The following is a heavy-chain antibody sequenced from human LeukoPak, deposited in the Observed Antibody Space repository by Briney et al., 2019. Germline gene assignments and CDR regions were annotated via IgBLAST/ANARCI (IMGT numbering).Heavy chain of an antibody. V-gene: IGHV3-7*03. CDR1: GFTFSRYW. CDR3: ASTPLLAKYNYGYYFDY. J-gene: IGHJ4*02. CDR2: IKQDGSEK. Sequence: GGSLRLSCAASGFTFSRYWMTWVRQAPGKGLEWVANIKQDGSEKCYVESVKGRFTVSRDNAKNSLYLQMNSLRAEDTAVYYCASTPLLAKYNYGYYFDYWGQGTLVTVSS. D-gene: IGHD3-10*01.